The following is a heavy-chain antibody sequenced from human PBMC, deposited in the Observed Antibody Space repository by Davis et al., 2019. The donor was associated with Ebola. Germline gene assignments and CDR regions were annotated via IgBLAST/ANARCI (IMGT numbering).Heavy chain of an antibody. CDR2: IYYSGTT. CDR3: ARVSLYDYGSVTYYTAKGMDV. Sequence: SETLSLTCAVSGGPFSTYYWSWVRQPPGKGLEWAGYIYYSGTTHYNPSLRGRVTISVDMSKNQFSLKLTSVTAGDTAVYFCARVSLYDYGSVTYYTAKGMDVWGQGTTVTVSS. J-gene: IGHJ6*02. V-gene: IGHV4-59*08. D-gene: IGHD3-10*01. CDR1: GGPFSTYY.